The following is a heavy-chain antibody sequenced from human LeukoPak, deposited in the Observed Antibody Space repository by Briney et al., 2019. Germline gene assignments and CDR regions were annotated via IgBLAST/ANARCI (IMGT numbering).Heavy chain of an antibody. CDR1: GFTFDDYA. CDR3: AKDIAPIYGSGSYFDY. D-gene: IGHD3-10*01. V-gene: IGHV3-9*03. J-gene: IGHJ4*02. CDR2: ISWNSGSI. Sequence: GRSLRLSCAASGFTFDDYAMHWVRQAPGKGLEWVSEISWNSGSIGYADSVKGRFTISRDNAKNSLYLQMNSLRAEDMALYYCAKDIAPIYGSGSYFDYWGQGTLVTVSS.